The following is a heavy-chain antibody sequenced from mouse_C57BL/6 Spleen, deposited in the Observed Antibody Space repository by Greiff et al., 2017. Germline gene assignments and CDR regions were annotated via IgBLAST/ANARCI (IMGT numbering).Heavy chain of an antibody. Sequence: QVQLQQSGAELVSPGASVTLSCEASGYTFTDYEMHWVKQTPVHGLEWIGAIDPETGGTAYNQKFKGKAILTADKSSSTAYMELRSLTSEDSAVYYCTRSLRRSYYFDYWGQGTTLTVSS. CDR2: IDPETGGT. J-gene: IGHJ2*01. CDR3: TRSLRRSYYFDY. D-gene: IGHD2-12*01. CDR1: GYTFTDYE. V-gene: IGHV1-15*01.